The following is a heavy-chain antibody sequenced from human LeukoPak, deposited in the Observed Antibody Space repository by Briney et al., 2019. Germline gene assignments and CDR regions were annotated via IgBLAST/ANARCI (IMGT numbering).Heavy chain of an antibody. CDR1: GFTVSSNS. CDR2: IYSGTT. V-gene: IGHV3-53*01. Sequence: GGSLRLSCAVSGFTVSSNSMSWVRQAPGKGLEWVSFIYSGTTHYSDSVKGRFTISRDNSKNTLYLQMNSLRAEDTAVYYCARRAGAYSHPYDYWGQGTLVTVSS. J-gene: IGHJ4*02. CDR3: ARRAGAYSHPYDY. D-gene: IGHD4/OR15-4a*01.